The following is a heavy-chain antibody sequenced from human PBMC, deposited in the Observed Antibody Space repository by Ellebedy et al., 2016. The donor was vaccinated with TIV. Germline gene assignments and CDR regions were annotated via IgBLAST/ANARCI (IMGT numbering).Heavy chain of an antibody. CDR3: AREESRDRTFDY. CDR2: ISSRGSTI. V-gene: IGHV3-11*01. D-gene: IGHD3-10*01. CDR1: GFTFSDYY. Sequence: GGSLRLSXAASGFTFSDYYMRWIRQTPGKGLESISYISSRGSTIYYADSVKGRFTISRDNAKNSLYLQMNSLRAEDTAVYYCAREESRDRTFDYWGQGTLVTVSS. J-gene: IGHJ4*02.